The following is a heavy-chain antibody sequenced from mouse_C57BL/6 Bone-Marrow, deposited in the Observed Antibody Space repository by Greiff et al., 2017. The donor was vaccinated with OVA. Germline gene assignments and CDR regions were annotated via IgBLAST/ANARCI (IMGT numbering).Heavy chain of an antibody. D-gene: IGHD1-1*01. Sequence: QVQLQQSGAELVRPGASVKLSCKASGYTFTDYYINWVKQRPGQGLEWIARIYPGSGNTYYNEKFKGKATLTADKSSSTAYMQLSSLTSEDSAVYVGARADYYGSSDWYFGVWGTGTTVTVAS. CDR3: ARADYYGSSDWYFGV. CDR2: IYPGSGNT. V-gene: IGHV1-76*01. CDR1: GYTFTDYY. J-gene: IGHJ1*03.